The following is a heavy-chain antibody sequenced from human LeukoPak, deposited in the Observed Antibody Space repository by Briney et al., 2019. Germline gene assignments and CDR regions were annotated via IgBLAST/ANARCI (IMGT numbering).Heavy chain of an antibody. D-gene: IGHD1-26*01. CDR3: ARDLSVGAKPDLGFDY. V-gene: IGHV3-23*01. CDR1: GFTFSTYG. CDR2: TSGSGTTT. Sequence: GGSLRLSCAASGFTFSTYGMSWVRQTPGKGLGWVSATSGSGTTTYYEDSVKGRFTISRDNSQNTLYLQMNSLRAEDTAVYYCARDLSVGAKPDLGFDYWGQGSLVTVSS. J-gene: IGHJ4*02.